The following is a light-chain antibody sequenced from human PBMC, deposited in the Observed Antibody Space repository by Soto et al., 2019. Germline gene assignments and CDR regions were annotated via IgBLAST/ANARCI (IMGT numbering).Light chain of an antibody. Sequence: QSALTQPPSASGSPGQSVTISCTGTSSDVGGYNYVSCYQQHPGKAPKIMIYEVSQRPSGVPDRFSGSMSGNTASLTVSGLQAEDEADYYCSSYAGSNNLVFGGGTKLTVL. CDR2: EVS. CDR1: SSDVGGYNY. CDR3: SSYAGSNNLV. J-gene: IGLJ2*01. V-gene: IGLV2-8*01.